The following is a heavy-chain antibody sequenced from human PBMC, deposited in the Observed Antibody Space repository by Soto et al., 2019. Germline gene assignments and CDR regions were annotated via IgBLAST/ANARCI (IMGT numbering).Heavy chain of an antibody. V-gene: IGHV1-18*01. CDR3: ARRLQWLDAFDS. J-gene: IGHJ3*02. Sequence: ASVKVSCKASGYTFTNYGITWVRRAPGQGLEWMGWIGAYNGNTNYAEKLQGRVTMTTDTSTSTAYMELRSLRSDDTAVYYCARRLQWLDAFDSWGQGTMVTVSS. CDR2: IGAYNGNT. D-gene: IGHD6-19*01. CDR1: GYTFTNYG.